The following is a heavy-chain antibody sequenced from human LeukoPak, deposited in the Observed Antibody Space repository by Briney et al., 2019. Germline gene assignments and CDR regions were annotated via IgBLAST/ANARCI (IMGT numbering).Heavy chain of an antibody. CDR1: GITFSSYS. CDR3: ARGGLSIMGY. J-gene: IGHJ4*02. D-gene: IGHD2/OR15-2a*01. V-gene: IGHV3-48*01. Sequence: GGSLRLSCGASGITFSSYSMNWVRQAPGKGLEWVSYISSSGSTKYYADSVKGRFTISRDNARNSLYLQMNSLRAEDTAVYFCARGGLSIMGYWGQGTLVTVSS. CDR2: ISSSGSTK.